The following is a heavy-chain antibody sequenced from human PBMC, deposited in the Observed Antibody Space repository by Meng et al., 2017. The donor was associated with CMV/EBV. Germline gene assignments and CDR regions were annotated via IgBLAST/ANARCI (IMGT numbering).Heavy chain of an antibody. CDR3: ARGVPDYYDSSGYYNFDY. J-gene: IGHJ4*02. Sequence: ASVKVSCKASGYTFTSYYMHWVRQATGQGLEWMGWMNPNSGNTGYAQKFQGRVTITRNTSISTAYMELSSLRSEDTAVYYCARGVPDYYDSSGYYNFDYWGQGTLVTVSS. CDR2: MNPNSGNT. V-gene: IGHV1-8*03. D-gene: IGHD3-22*01. CDR1: GYTFTSYY.